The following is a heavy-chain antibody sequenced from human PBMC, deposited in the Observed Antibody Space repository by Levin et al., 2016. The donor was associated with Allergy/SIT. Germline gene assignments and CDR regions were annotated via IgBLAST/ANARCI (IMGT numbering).Heavy chain of an antibody. CDR3: AKDRGYTYGYEGTFDI. Sequence: GESLKISCTTSGFTFGDYAVSWFRQAPGKGLEWVAFIRSRAEGATTEYAASVKARFTISRDDSKSIAYLHMNSLKTEDTGVYHCAKDRGYTYGYEGTFDIWGQGTMVTVSS. CDR2: IRSRAEGATT. D-gene: IGHD5-18*01. J-gene: IGHJ3*02. V-gene: IGHV3-49*03. CDR1: GFTFGDYA.